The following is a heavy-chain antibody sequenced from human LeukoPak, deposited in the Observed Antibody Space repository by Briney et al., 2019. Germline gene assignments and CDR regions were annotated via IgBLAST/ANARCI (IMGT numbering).Heavy chain of an antibody. CDR1: GYTFTSYD. Sequence: ASVKVSCKASGYTFTSYDINWVRQAPGQGLEWMGWISAYNGNTNYAQKLQGRVTMTTDTSTSTAYMELRSLRSDDTAVYYCARGFSWEATPLYYFDYWGQGTLVTVSS. CDR3: ARGFSWEATPLYYFDY. V-gene: IGHV1-18*01. D-gene: IGHD5-24*01. J-gene: IGHJ4*02. CDR2: ISAYNGNT.